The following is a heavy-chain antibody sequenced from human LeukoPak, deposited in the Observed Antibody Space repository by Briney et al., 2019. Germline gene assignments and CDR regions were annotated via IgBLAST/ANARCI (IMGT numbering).Heavy chain of an antibody. CDR2: IYTSGSA. Sequence: SQTLSLTCTVSGGSISSGSYYWSWIRQPAGKGLEWIGRIYTSGSANYNPSLKSRVTISVDTSKNQFSLKLSSVTAADTAVYYCAREYTAMVTFGFEKFDYWGQGTLVTVSS. D-gene: IGHD5-18*01. CDR3: AREYTAMVTFGFEKFDY. V-gene: IGHV4-61*02. CDR1: GGSISSGSYY. J-gene: IGHJ4*02.